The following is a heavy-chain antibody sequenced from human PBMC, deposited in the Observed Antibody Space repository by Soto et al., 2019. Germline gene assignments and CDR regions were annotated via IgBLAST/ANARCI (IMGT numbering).Heavy chain of an antibody. CDR3: ARDPTVTGCIDI. CDR1: GGTFSSYT. V-gene: IGHV1-69*04. D-gene: IGHD4-17*01. Sequence: SVKVSCKASGGTFSSYTISWVRQAPGQGLEWMGRIIPILGIANYAQKFQGRVTITADKSTSTAYMELSSLRSEDTAVYYCARDPTVTGCIDIWGQGTMVTISS. CDR2: IIPILGIA. J-gene: IGHJ3*02.